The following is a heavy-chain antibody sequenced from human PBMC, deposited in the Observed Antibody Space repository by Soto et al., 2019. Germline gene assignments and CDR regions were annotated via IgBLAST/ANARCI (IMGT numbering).Heavy chain of an antibody. CDR1: GYSIISYV. CDR2: IHYSGNT. D-gene: IGHD1-1*01. Sequence: LAPLSVTCTFSGYSIISYVWTWIRQSPGKGLQWIGYIHYSGNTNYNPSLKSRVTMSVDTSKNQFSLRLTSVTAADTAVYYCARMNQLAPKRNAFDIWGQGTMVTVS. CDR3: ARMNQLAPKRNAFDI. J-gene: IGHJ3*02. V-gene: IGHV4-59*01.